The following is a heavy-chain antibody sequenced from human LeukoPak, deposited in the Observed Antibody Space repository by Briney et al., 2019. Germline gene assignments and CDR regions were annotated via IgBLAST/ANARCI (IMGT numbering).Heavy chain of an antibody. Sequence: SETLSLTCTVSGGSISSGDYYWSWIRQPPGKGLEWIGYIYYSGSTYYNPSLKSRVTISVDTSKNQFSLKLSSVTAADTAVYYCARGEDTAMVSFDYWGQGTLVTVSS. J-gene: IGHJ4*02. CDR2: IYYSGST. CDR3: ARGEDTAMVSFDY. CDR1: GGSISSGDYY. D-gene: IGHD5-18*01. V-gene: IGHV4-30-4*01.